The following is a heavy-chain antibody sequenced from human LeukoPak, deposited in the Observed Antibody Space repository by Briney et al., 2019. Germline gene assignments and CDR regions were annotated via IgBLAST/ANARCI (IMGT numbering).Heavy chain of an antibody. Sequence: SETLSLTCTVSGGSISSHYWSWIRRPPGKGREWLGDIYYSGTTNYNPSLKSRVTISVDTSKNQFSLKLSSVTAADTAVYYCARDRPSGHEYTHVHDIWGQGTTVTVSS. CDR1: GGSISSHY. CDR3: ARDRPSGHEYTHVHDI. D-gene: IGHD3-3*01. J-gene: IGHJ3*02. V-gene: IGHV4-59*11. CDR2: IYYSGTT.